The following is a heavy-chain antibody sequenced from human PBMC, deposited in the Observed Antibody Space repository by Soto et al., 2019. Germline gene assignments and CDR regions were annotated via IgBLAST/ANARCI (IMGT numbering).Heavy chain of an antibody. CDR2: IYYSGST. Sequence: QVQLQESGPGLVKPSQTLSLTCTVSGGSISSGDYYWSWIRQPPGKGLEWIGYIYYSGSTYYNPSLKSRVTISIDTSKNHFSLKLSSVTAADTAVYYCARDRRYSGYDRSPGGFDYWGQGTLVTVSS. CDR3: ARDRRYSGYDRSPGGFDY. V-gene: IGHV4-30-4*01. J-gene: IGHJ4*02. CDR1: GGSISSGDYY. D-gene: IGHD5-12*01.